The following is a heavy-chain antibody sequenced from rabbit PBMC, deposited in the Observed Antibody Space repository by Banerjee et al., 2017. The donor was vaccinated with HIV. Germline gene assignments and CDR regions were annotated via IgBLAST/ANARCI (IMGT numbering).Heavy chain of an antibody. D-gene: IGHD4-1*01. CDR3: ARDLAGVIGWNFNF. CDR2: IYINSGTT. Sequence: QEQLEESGGDLVKPEGSLTLTCTASGFDLSSGAMSWVRQAPGKGLEWIGYIYINSGTTDYASWAKGRFTISKTSSTTVTLQMTSLTAADTATYFCARDLAGVIGWNFNFWGPGTLVTVS. J-gene: IGHJ4*01. CDR1: GFDLSSGAM. V-gene: IGHV1S45*01.